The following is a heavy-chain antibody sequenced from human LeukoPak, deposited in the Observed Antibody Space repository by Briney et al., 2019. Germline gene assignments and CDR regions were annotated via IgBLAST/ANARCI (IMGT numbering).Heavy chain of an antibody. J-gene: IGHJ5*02. CDR2: IIPIFGTA. CDR3: AARPCGGDCYHYNWFDP. D-gene: IGHD2-21*02. CDR1: GGTFSSYA. Sequence: SVKVSCKASGGTFSSYAISWVRQAPGQGLEWMGGIIPIFGTANYAQKFQGRVTITADESTSTAYMELSSLRSEDTAVYYCAARPCGGDCYHYNWFDPWGQGTLVTVSS. V-gene: IGHV1-69*13.